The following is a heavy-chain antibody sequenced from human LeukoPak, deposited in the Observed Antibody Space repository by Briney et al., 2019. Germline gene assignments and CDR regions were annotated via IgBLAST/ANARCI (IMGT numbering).Heavy chain of an antibody. CDR3: ATGGGSGGIYYYYYMDV. D-gene: IGHD3-10*01. V-gene: IGHV1-18*01. CDR2: ISAYNGNT. CDR1: GYTFTSYG. Sequence: EASVKVSCKASGYTFTSYGISWVRQAPGQGLEWMGWISAYNGNTNYAQKLQGRVTMTTDTSTSTAYMELRSLRSEDTAVYYCATGGGSGGIYYYYYMDVWGKGTTVTISS. J-gene: IGHJ6*03.